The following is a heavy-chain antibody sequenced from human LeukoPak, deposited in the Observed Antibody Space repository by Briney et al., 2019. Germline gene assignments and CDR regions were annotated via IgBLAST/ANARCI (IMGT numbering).Heavy chain of an antibody. Sequence: GGSLRLSCAASGFTFSSYGMSWVRQAPGKGLEWVSAISGSGGSTYYADSVKGRFTISRDNSKNTLYLQMNSLRAEDTAVYYCARDRGYSSGWYTFDYWGQGTLVTVSS. CDR1: GFTFSSYG. D-gene: IGHD6-19*01. J-gene: IGHJ4*02. V-gene: IGHV3-23*01. CDR2: ISGSGGST. CDR3: ARDRGYSSGWYTFDY.